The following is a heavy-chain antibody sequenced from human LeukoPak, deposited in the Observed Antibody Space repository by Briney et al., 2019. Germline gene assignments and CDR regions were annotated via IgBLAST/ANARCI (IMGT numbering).Heavy chain of an antibody. CDR3: VRGGGSFDS. D-gene: IGHD3-16*01. Sequence: SXXTXSGFWMSWVRQAPTKGLEWVANIKYDGSDKRYVDSVKGRFTVSRDNANNSLYLQMNSLRAEGTAVYYCVRGGGSFDSWGQGTLVTVSS. CDR1: XXTXSGFW. CDR2: IKYDGSDK. V-gene: IGHV3-7*04. J-gene: IGHJ4*02.